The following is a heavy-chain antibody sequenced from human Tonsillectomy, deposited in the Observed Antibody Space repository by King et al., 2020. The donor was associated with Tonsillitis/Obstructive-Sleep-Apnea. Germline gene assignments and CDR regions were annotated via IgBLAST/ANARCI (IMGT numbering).Heavy chain of an antibody. D-gene: IGHD3-3*01. J-gene: IGHJ3*01. CDR1: GYTFTSYY. Sequence: QLVQSGAEVEKPGASVRVSCKASGYTFTSYYMHWVRQAPGQGLEWMGIINPSGGSTSYAPNFQGRVTMTRDTSTSKVFMELSSLRSEDTAVYYCAREDKSDSWSGRNDAFDVWGQGTLVTVSS. CDR3: AREDKSDSWSGRNDAFDV. CDR2: INPSGGST. V-gene: IGHV1-46*01.